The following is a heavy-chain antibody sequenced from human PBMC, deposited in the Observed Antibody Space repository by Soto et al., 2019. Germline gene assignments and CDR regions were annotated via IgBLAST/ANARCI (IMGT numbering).Heavy chain of an antibody. J-gene: IGHJ4*02. V-gene: IGHV2-5*02. CDR1: GFSLSTSGVR. D-gene: IGHD6-19*01. CDR3: AHRGPQWLVFDY. CDR2: IYWDDDK. Sequence: QITLKESGPPLVKPTQTLTLTCTFSGFSLSTSGVRVAWIRQPPGKALEWLALIYWDDDKRYRPSLKSRLTITKDTSKNQVVLTMTNMDPVDTATYYCAHRGPQWLVFDYWGQGTLVTVSS.